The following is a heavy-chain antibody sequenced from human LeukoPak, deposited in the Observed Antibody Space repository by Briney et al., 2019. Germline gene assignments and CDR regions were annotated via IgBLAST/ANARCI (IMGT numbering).Heavy chain of an antibody. J-gene: IGHJ4*02. CDR3: VKDRGSGTYLTPYLDC. V-gene: IGHV3-64D*06. CDR2: ISSNGGST. D-gene: IGHD1-26*01. Sequence: PGGSLRLSCSASGFTFSSYAMHWVRQAPGKGLEYVSTISSNGGSTYYADSVKGRFTFSRDNSKNTLYLQMSSLGAEGTAVYYCVKDRGSGTYLTPYLDCWGQGTLVTVSS. CDR1: GFTFSSYA.